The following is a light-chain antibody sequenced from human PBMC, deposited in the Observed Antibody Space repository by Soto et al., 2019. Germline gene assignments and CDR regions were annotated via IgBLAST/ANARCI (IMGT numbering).Light chain of an antibody. CDR1: QSVSSSY. CDR3: QQYGSWT. J-gene: IGKJ1*01. V-gene: IGKV3-20*01. Sequence: IVLTQSPGTLSSSPGERATLSCRASQSVSSSYLAWYQQKPGQAPRLLIYGASSRATGIPDRFSGSGSGTDFTLTISRLEPEDFAVYYCQQYGSWTFGQGTKVDIK. CDR2: GAS.